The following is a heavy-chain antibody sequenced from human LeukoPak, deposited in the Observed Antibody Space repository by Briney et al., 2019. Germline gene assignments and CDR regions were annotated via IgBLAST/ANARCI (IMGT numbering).Heavy chain of an antibody. D-gene: IGHD6-6*01. CDR1: GFSLTTSGVG. CDR3: VHRNTEARLFDY. V-gene: IGHV2-5*02. J-gene: IGHJ4*02. Sequence: ESGPTLVNPTQTLTLTCTFSGFSLTTSGVGVGWIRQPPGKALEWLALIYWDDDKRYSPSLKSRLTITKDTSKNQVVLTLTNLDPVDTGTYYCVHRNTEARLFDYWGQGSLVTVSS. CDR2: IYWDDDK.